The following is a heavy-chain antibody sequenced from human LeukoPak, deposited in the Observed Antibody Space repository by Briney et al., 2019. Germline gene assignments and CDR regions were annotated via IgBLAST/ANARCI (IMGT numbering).Heavy chain of an antibody. CDR1: GFTFSSYS. V-gene: IGHV3-21*01. J-gene: IGHJ4*02. D-gene: IGHD2-2*01. Sequence: GGSLRLSCAASGFTFSSYSMNWVRQAPGKGLEWVSSISSSSYIYYADSVKGRFTISRDNAKNSLYLQMNSLRAEDTAVYYCARGSSTSCCDFDYWGQGTLVTVSS. CDR3: ARGSSTSCCDFDY. CDR2: ISSSSYI.